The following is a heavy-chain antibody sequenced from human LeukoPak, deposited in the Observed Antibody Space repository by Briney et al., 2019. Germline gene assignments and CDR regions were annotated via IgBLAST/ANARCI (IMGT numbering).Heavy chain of an antibody. CDR1: GGSISSYY. D-gene: IGHD3-10*01. V-gene: IGHV4-59*01. CDR3: ARGTDGSGSYYNRYYYYYMDV. J-gene: IGHJ6*03. CDR2: IYYSGST. Sequence: SETLSLTCTVSGGSISSYYWSWIWQPPGKGLEWIGYIYYSGSTNYNPSLKSRVTISVDTSKNQFSLKLSSVTAADTAVYYCARGTDGSGSYYNRYYYYYMDVWGKGTTVTISS.